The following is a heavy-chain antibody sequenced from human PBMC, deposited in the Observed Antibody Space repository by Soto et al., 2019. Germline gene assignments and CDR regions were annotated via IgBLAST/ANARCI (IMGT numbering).Heavy chain of an antibody. V-gene: IGHV3-74*01. J-gene: IGHJ6*03. D-gene: IGHD3-10*02. CDR1: RFTFSSFW. Sequence: GGSLRLSCAASRFTFSSFWFHWVRQAPGKGLVWVSHINSDGSSTNYADSVKGRFTISRDNSKNTLYLQMNSLRAEDTAVYYFVGLVLYHYHMDFWGQGTTVPVSS. CDR2: INSDGSST. CDR3: VGLVLYHYHMDF.